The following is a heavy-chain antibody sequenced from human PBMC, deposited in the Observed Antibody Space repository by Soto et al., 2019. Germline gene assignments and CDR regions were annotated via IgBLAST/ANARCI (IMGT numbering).Heavy chain of an antibody. V-gene: IGHV4-30-4*01. Sequence: QVQLQESGPGLVRPSQTLSLTCSVSGASIYNGGYFWSWIRQSPGKGLEWIGHIHNIRSPYNNPSLKRRVTIPADTSMNQFSLALTSATAADTAMNYRASGSTTEKVDSWCQRILVTVSS. CDR2: IHNIRSP. CDR1: GASIYNGGYF. J-gene: IGHJ4*02. CDR3: ASGSTTEKVDS.